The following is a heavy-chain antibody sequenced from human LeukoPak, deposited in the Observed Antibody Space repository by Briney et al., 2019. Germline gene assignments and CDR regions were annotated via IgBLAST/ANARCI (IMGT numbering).Heavy chain of an antibody. D-gene: IGHD3-16*02. J-gene: IGHJ4*02. V-gene: IGHV4-4*07. CDR2: IYTSGST. CDR3: ASKVVSPPNYFEN. CDR1: GGSISSYY. Sequence: SETLSLTCTVSGGSISSYYWNWIRQPAGKGLEWIGRIYTSGSTNYNPSLKSRVTMSVDTSKNQFSLKLSSVTAADTAVYYCASKVVSPPNYFENWGQGTLVTVSS.